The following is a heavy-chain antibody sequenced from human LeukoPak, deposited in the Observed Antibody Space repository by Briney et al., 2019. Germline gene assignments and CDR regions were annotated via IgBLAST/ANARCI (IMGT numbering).Heavy chain of an antibody. CDR2: IRSNGGST. D-gene: IGHD2/OR15-2a*01. CDR3: ARAFGDY. CDR1: GFTFSSYA. Sequence: GGSLRLSCAASGFTFSSYAMHWVRQAPGKGLEYVSAIRSNGGSTYYANSVKGRFTISRDNSKNTLYLQMGSLRAEDMAVYYCARAFGDYWGQGTLVTVSS. V-gene: IGHV3-64*01. J-gene: IGHJ4*02.